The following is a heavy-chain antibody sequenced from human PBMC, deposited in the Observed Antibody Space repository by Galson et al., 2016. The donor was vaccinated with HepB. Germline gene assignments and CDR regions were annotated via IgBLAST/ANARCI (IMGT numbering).Heavy chain of an antibody. CDR3: AREMHVAAAAAFDF. J-gene: IGHJ4*02. CDR2: IWHDGSNK. CDR1: EFTFSTYG. V-gene: IGHV3-33*01. D-gene: IGHD6-13*01. Sequence: SLRLSCAAFEFTFSTYGMHWVRKAPGKGLEWVALIWHDGSNKYYADSVKGRFTISRDNPKNTLYLQMNSLKVEDTAVYYCAREMHVAAAAAFDFWGRGTLVTVSS.